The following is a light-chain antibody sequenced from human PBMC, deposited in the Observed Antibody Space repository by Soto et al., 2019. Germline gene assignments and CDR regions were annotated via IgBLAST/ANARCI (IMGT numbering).Light chain of an antibody. CDR3: CSYAGSPYVV. J-gene: IGLJ2*01. CDR1: SSDVGSYNL. V-gene: IGLV2-23*01. Sequence: QSALTKPASVSGSPGQSITISCTGTSSDVGSYNLVSWYQQHPGKAPKLMIYEGSKRPSGVSNRFSGSKSGNTASLTISGLQAEDEADYYCCSYAGSPYVVFGGGTKMTVL. CDR2: EGS.